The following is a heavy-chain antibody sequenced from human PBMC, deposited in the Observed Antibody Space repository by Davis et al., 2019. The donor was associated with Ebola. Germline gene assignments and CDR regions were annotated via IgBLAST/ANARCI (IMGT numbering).Heavy chain of an antibody. Sequence: GESLKISCAASGFTFSSYAMSWVRQAPGKGLEWVSAISGSGGSTYYADSVKGRFTISRDNAKNSLYLQMNSLRAEDTAVYYCARDKRSYGSYNWFDPWGQGTLVTVSS. D-gene: IGHD5-18*01. J-gene: IGHJ5*02. CDR3: ARDKRSYGSYNWFDP. CDR2: ISGSGGST. CDR1: GFTFSSYA. V-gene: IGHV3-23*01.